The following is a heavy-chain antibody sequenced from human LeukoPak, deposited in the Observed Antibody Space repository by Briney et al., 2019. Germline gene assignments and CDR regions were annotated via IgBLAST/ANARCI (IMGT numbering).Heavy chain of an antibody. J-gene: IGHJ4*02. D-gene: IGHD6-19*01. CDR3: AREAYSSGWYVVDY. Sequence: SETLSLTCTVSGGSISSYYWSWIRQPAGKGLEWIGRIYTSGSTNYNPPLKSRVTMSVDTSKNQFSLKLSSVTAADTAVYYCAREAYSSGWYVVDYWGQGTLVTVSS. V-gene: IGHV4-4*07. CDR2: IYTSGST. CDR1: GGSISSYY.